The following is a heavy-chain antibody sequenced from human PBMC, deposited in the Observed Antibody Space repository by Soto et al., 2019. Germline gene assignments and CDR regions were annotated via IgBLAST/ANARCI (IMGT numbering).Heavy chain of an antibody. J-gene: IGHJ4*02. CDR2: IFPDDSDV. Sequence: EVQLVQSGAEVKKPGDSLKISCQGSGYSFTDSWIGWARQRPGTGLEWTAIIFPDDSDVKYSPSFQGQVTISGDMSTSTSSLHWSSLTASDTAVYDCVHAMGAYCGADCSQFDYWCQGTLVTVSS. CDR1: GYSFTDSW. D-gene: IGHD2-21*01. V-gene: IGHV5-51*03. CDR3: VHAMGAYCGADCSQFDY.